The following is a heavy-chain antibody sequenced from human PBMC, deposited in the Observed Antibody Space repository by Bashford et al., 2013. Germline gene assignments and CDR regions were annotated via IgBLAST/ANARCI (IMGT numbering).Heavy chain of an antibody. D-gene: IGHD3-22*01. CDR3: STDLYYFDSNGNPH. CDR2: SNAANGNT. CDR1: IHLQSLF. Sequence: ASREGLLQDFWIHLQSLFYTLGAPAPDKGLSGWDGSNAANGNTKYSQNFQGRVTITSDTSASEAYMELSSLRSEDTAVYYCSTDLYYFDSNGNPHWGQGTLVTVSS. J-gene: IGHJ4*02. V-gene: IGHV1-3*01.